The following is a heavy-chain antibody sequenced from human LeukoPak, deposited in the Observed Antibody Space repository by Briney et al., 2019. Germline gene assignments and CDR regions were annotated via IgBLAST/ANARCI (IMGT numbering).Heavy chain of an antibody. CDR3: ARNRWMDY. CDR2: INPNSGT. J-gene: IGHJ4*02. CDR1: GYTFTDYY. V-gene: IGHV1-2*02. Sequence: VSVKVSCKASGYTFTDYYMHWVRQAPGQGLEWMGWINPNSGTNYAQKFQGRVTMTRDTTISTAYMELTRLTSDDTAVYYCARNRWMDYWGQGTLVTVSS. D-gene: IGHD1-1*01.